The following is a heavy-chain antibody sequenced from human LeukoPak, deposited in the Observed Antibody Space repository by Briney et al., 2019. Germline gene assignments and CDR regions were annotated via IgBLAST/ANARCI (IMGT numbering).Heavy chain of an antibody. D-gene: IGHD3-10*01. CDR1: GLTFTGYA. Sequence: SGGSLRLSCAASGLTFTGYAMPWFRQAPGKGREWMAVISHDGTKKDYADSVKGRFTISRDSSNNALYLQMDSLRAEDTAVYYCARDKIYRGSGSCLDYWGQGTLVTVSS. CDR2: ISHDGTKK. V-gene: IGHV3-30-3*01. CDR3: ARDKIYRGSGSCLDY. J-gene: IGHJ4*02.